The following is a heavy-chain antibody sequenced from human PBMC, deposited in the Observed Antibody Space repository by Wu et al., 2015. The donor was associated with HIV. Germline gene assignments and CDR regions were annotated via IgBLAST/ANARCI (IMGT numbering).Heavy chain of an antibody. CDR1: GYSFTGYY. D-gene: IGHD3-22*01. J-gene: IGHJ5*02. CDR2: INPNSGGT. CDR3: ARGQGGYFDTRGYYYAGVSWFDP. V-gene: IGHV1-2*02. Sequence: QVRLVQSGAEVKKPGASVKVSCKASGYSFTGYYIHWVRQAPGQGLEWMGWINPNSGGTNYAQKFQGRVTMTRNTSINTAYMELSSLRSEDTAVYYCARGQGGYFDTRGYYYAGVSWFDPWGQGTLVTVSS.